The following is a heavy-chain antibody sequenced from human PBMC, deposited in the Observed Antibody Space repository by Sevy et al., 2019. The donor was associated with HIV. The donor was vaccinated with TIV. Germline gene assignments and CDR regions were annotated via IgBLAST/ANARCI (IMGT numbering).Heavy chain of an antibody. D-gene: IGHD3-10*01. J-gene: IGHJ6*02. CDR3: ARSYFGSGTSYGMDV. V-gene: IGHV3-7*01. CDR1: GFTFSSYW. Sequence: GGSLRLSCAASGFTFSSYWMSWVRQAPGKGLEWVANIKQDGSEKYYGDSVKGRFTISRDNAKSSLYLQWNSLRAEDTAIYYCARSYFGSGTSYGMDVWGQGTTVTVSS. CDR2: IKQDGSEK.